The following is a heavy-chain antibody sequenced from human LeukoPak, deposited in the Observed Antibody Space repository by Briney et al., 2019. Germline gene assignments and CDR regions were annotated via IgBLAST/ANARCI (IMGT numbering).Heavy chain of an antibody. D-gene: IGHD3-22*01. J-gene: IGHJ4*02. CDR2: ISSSSSTI. V-gene: IGHV3-48*01. Sequence: GGSLRLSCAASGFTFSTYSMNWVRQAPGKGLEWVSYISSSSSTIYYADSVKGRFTISRDNAKNSLYVQMNSLGPEDTAVYYCATGGDYYYSHWGQGTLVTVSS. CDR1: GFTFSTYS. CDR3: ATGGDYYYSH.